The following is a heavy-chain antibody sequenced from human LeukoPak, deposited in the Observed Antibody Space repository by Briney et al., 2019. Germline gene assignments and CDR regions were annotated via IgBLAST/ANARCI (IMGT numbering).Heavy chain of an antibody. CDR1: GFTFSDYY. D-gene: IGHD2-15*01. Sequence: GGSLRLSCAASGFTFSDYYMSWIRQAPGKGLEWVSYISSSGSTIYYADSVKGRFTISRDNAKNSLYLQMNSLRAEDTAVYYCAKAPVTTCRGAFWYPIDYWGLGTLVTVSS. CDR3: AKAPVTTCRGAFWYPIDY. J-gene: IGHJ4*02. CDR2: ISSSGSTI. V-gene: IGHV3-11*01.